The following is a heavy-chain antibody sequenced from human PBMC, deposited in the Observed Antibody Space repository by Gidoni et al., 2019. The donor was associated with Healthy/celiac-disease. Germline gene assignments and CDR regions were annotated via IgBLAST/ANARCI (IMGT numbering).Heavy chain of an antibody. CDR2: ISAYNGTT. D-gene: IGHD6-13*01. J-gene: IGHJ4*02. CDR1: GYTFTSYG. Sequence: QVQLVQSGAEVKKPGASVKVSCKASGYTFTSYGISLVRQAPGQGLEWMGWISAYNGTTTYAQKLQGRVTMTTDTSTSTAYMELRSLRSDDTAVYYCAREKSSSWYVPLDYWGQGTLVTVSS. CDR3: AREKSSSWYVPLDY. V-gene: IGHV1-18*01.